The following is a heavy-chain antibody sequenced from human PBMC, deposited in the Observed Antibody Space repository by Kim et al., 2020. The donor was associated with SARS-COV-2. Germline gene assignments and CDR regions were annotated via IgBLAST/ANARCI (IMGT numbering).Heavy chain of an antibody. V-gene: IGHV3-23*01. Sequence: GGSLRLSCAASGFTFSSYAMSWVRQAPGKGLEWVSAISGSGSTYYADSVKGRFTISRDDSKNTLYLQMNSLRAEDTAVYYCAKYTDRGDYYYYGMDVWGQGTTVTVSS. J-gene: IGHJ6*02. CDR1: GFTFSSYA. CDR3: AKYTDRGDYYYYGMDV. D-gene: IGHD2-21*01. CDR2: ISGSGST.